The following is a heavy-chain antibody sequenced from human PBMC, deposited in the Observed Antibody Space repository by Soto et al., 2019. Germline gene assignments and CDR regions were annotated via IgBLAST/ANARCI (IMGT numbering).Heavy chain of an antibody. Sequence: EVQLLESGGGLVQPGGSLRLSCAASGFTFSSYAMSWVRQAPGKGLEWVSAISGSGGSTYYADSVKGRFTVSRDNSNNTLYLQMNSLSAEDTAVYYCAKDFVSNKFGGVLDYGGQGTLVTVSS. J-gene: IGHJ4*02. V-gene: IGHV3-23*01. CDR1: GFTFSSYA. D-gene: IGHD3-16*01. CDR2: ISGSGGST. CDR3: AKDFVSNKFGGVLDY.